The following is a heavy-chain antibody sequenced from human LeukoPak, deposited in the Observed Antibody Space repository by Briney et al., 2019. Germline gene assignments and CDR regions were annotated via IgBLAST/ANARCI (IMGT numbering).Heavy chain of an antibody. CDR2: ISSSGSA. CDR3: AREWSGFDF. D-gene: IGHD2-15*01. J-gene: IGHJ3*01. Sequence: SETLSLTCTVSGGSISSYYWSWIRQPPGKGLEWIAHISSSGSAIYNPSLMSRVSISVDTSKNQFSLRLTSVTAADTAVYYCAREWSGFDFWGQGTTVTVSS. V-gene: IGHV4-59*01. CDR1: GGSISSYY.